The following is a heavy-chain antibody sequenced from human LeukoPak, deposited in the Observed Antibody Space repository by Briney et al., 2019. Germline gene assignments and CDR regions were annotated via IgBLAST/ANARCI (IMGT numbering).Heavy chain of an antibody. V-gene: IGHV3-23*01. CDR3: AKEGQLLLRMSVWFDP. Sequence: GGSLRLSCAASGFTFSSYAMGWVRQAPGKGLEWVSAISGSGGSTYYADSVKGRFTISRDNSKNTLYLQMNSLRAEDTAVYYCAKEGQLLLRMSVWFDPWGQGTLVTVSS. D-gene: IGHD2-15*01. CDR2: ISGSGGST. J-gene: IGHJ5*02. CDR1: GFTFSSYA.